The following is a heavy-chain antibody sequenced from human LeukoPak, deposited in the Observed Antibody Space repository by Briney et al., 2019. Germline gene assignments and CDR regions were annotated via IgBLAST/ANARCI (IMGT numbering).Heavy chain of an antibody. CDR1: GYTLTELS. V-gene: IGHV1-24*01. J-gene: IGHJ4*02. D-gene: IGHD3-10*01. Sequence: ASVKVSCKVSGYTLTELSMHWVRQAPGKGLEWMGGFDPEDGETIYAQKFQGRATMTEDTSTDIAYMELNSLRSEDTAVYYCATARRAYYSGSGSYFDYWGQGTLVTVSS. CDR3: ATARRAYYSGSGSYFDY. CDR2: FDPEDGET.